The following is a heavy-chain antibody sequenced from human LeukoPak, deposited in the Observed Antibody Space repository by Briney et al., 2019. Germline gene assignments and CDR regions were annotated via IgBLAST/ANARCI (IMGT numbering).Heavy chain of an antibody. CDR2: IYYSGST. D-gene: IGHD6-13*01. CDR3: ARHGYSSSWLYYFDY. Sequence: TSETLSLTCTVSGVSISSYYWSWIRQPPGKGLEWIGYIYYSGSTNYNPSLKSRVTISVDTSKNQFSLKLSSVTAADTAVYYCARHGYSSSWLYYFDYWGQGTLVTVSS. CDR1: GVSISSYY. J-gene: IGHJ4*02. V-gene: IGHV4-59*08.